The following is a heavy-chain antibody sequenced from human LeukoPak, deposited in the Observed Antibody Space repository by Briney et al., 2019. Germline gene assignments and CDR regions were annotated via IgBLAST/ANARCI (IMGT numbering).Heavy chain of an antibody. CDR1: GFTFSDYY. V-gene: IGHV3-11*01. D-gene: IGHD3-10*01. CDR2: IRTSGSAV. CDR3: ARRAPFYYNSWSPTHDYGMDV. Sequence: GGSLRLSCAASGFTFSDYYMAWIRQAPGKGLEGISYIRTSGSAVYYEDSVKGRFTMSRDNSKNSLYLQMNSLRAEDTAVYYCARRAPFYYNSWSPTHDYGMDVWGQGTTVTVSS. J-gene: IGHJ6*02.